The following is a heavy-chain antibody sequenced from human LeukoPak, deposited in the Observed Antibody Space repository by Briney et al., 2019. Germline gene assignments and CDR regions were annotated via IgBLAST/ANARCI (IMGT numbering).Heavy chain of an antibody. CDR1: GYTFTSYW. V-gene: IGHV5-51*01. CDR3: ARIEGSTFDY. J-gene: IGHJ4*02. Sequence: PGGSPRLSCKGSGYTFTSYWIGWVRQMPGKGLEWMGIIYPGDSESKYNPSLQGQVTISADKSISTAYLQWSSLKASDTAIYYCARIEGSTFDYWGQGTLVTVSS. CDR2: IYPGDSES.